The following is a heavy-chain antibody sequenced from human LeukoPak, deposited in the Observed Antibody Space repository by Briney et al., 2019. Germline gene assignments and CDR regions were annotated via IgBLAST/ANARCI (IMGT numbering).Heavy chain of an antibody. CDR2: ISTSNNKT. Sequence: GASVKVSCKASGYAVRDFGFSWVRQAPGQGLEWMGWISTSNNKTNYSQKFQGRVTLMTDTAATTVHIELRNLRSDDTAIYYCTRDQGDFANYGYFDFWGQGTLVTVSS. J-gene: IGHJ4*02. V-gene: IGHV1-18*01. CDR3: TRDQGDFANYGYFDF. CDR1: GYAVRDFG. D-gene: IGHD2-21*02.